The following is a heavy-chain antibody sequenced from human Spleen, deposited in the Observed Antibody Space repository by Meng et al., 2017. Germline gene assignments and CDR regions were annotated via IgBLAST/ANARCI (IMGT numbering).Heavy chain of an antibody. CDR2: INAGNGNT. V-gene: IGHV1-3*01. J-gene: IGHJ4*02. CDR3: ARELGVTNQHDY. Sequence: QVQLAQSGAEVKKPGPSVKVSCKASGYTFTNYAIYWVRQAPGQRLEWMGWINAGNGNTKYTQRFQGRVTMTRDTSATTTYMELSSLRSDDTAVYYCARELGVTNQHDYWGQGTLVTVSS. D-gene: IGHD7-27*01. CDR1: GYTFTNYA.